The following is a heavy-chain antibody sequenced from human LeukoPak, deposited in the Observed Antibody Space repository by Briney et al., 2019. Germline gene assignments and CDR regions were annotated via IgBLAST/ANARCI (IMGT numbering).Heavy chain of an antibody. CDR2: IVVGSGNT. CDR1: GFTFTSSA. J-gene: IGHJ5*02. V-gene: IGHV1-58*01. CDR3: AAMGSSSWYVPEA. Sequence: SVKVSCKASGFTFTSSAVQWVRQARGQRLEWIGWIVVGSGNTNYAQKFQESVTITRDMSTSTAYMELSSLRSEDTAVYYCAAMGSSSWYVPEAWGQGTLVTVSS. D-gene: IGHD6-13*01.